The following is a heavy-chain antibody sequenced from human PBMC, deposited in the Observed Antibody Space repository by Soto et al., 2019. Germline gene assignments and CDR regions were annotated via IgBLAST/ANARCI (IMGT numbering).Heavy chain of an antibody. D-gene: IGHD2-2*01. CDR1: GGSISSGDYY. V-gene: IGHV4-30-4*01. CDR3: ARDPLVVPAAMWYYYYGMDV. Sequence: SATLSLTCTVSGGSISSGDYYWSWIRQPPGKGLEWIGYIYYSGSTYYNPSLKSRVTISVDPSKNQFPLELSSATAAGTAEYYCARDPLVVPAAMWYYYYGMDVWGQGTTVSVSS. J-gene: IGHJ6*02. CDR2: IYYSGST.